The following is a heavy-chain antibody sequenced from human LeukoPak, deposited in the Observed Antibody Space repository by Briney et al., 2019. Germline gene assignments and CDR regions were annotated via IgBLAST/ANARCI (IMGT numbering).Heavy chain of an antibody. CDR2: MKKGGSEE. J-gene: IGHJ6*02. D-gene: IGHD6-19*01. CDR3: ARRFTDIVVAGWGYGMDV. V-gene: IGHV3-7*01. Sequence: PGGSLRLSCAASGFTFSDYWMSWVRQAPGKGLEWVANMKKGGSEEYNVVFAKGRFTISRDNAKNSVYLQLNSLRADDTAVYYCARRFTDIVVAGWGYGMDVWGQGTTVTVSS. CDR1: GFTFSDYW.